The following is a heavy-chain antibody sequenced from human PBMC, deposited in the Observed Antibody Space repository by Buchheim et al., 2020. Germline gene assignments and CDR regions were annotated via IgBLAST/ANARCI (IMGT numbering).Heavy chain of an antibody. CDR1: GFTFSSYA. V-gene: IGHV3-7*01. Sequence: EVQLLESGGGLVQPGGSLRLSCAASGFTFSSYAMSWVRQAPGKGLEWVANIKEDGSDKHYVDSVKGRFTISRDNAKNSLYLQLNSLRAEDTAVYYCARTKIEATITDYWGQGTL. D-gene: IGHD5-12*01. J-gene: IGHJ4*02. CDR2: IKEDGSDK. CDR3: ARTKIEATITDY.